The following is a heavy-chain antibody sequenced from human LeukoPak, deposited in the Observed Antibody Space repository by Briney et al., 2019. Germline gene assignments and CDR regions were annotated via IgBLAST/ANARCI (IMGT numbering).Heavy chain of an antibody. CDR2: IYYTGST. J-gene: IGHJ4*02. Sequence: PSETLSLTCTVSGGSISRDYWSWIRQPPGKGLEWIGYIYYTGSTNYNPSLKSRVTISVDTSKNQFSLKLSSVTAADTAVYYCARMRDYWGQGTLVTVSS. CDR3: ARMRDY. V-gene: IGHV4-59*01. CDR1: GGSISRDY.